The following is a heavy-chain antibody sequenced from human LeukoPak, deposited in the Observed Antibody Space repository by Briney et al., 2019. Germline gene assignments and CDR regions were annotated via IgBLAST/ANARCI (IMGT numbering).Heavy chain of an antibody. CDR2: IYHSGST. D-gene: IGHD2-2*01. Sequence: SETLSLTCTVSGYSISSGYYWGWIRQPPGKGLEWIGSIYHSGSTYYNPSLKSRVTIPVDTSKNQFSLKLSSVTAADTAVYYCASQDILVVPAAFDYWGQGTLVTVSS. CDR1: GYSISSGYY. CDR3: ASQDILVVPAAFDY. J-gene: IGHJ4*02. V-gene: IGHV4-38-2*02.